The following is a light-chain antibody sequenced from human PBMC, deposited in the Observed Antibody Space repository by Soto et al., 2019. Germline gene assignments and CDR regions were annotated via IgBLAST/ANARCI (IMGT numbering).Light chain of an antibody. J-gene: IGKJ5*01. Sequence: EIVLTQSPGTLSLSPGERATVSCRASQSVSSNYLAWYQQKPGQAPRLLIYGASTRAAGVPDRFGGSGSGTVFTLTISSLQSADSAVYYCQQYNKWPPITFGQGTRLEI. CDR2: GAS. V-gene: IGKV3-20*01. CDR1: QSVSSNY. CDR3: QQYNKWPPIT.